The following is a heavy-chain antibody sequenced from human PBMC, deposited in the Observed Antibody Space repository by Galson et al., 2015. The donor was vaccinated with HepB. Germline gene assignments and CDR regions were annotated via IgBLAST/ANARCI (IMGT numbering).Heavy chain of an antibody. J-gene: IGHJ4*02. D-gene: IGHD3-3*01. Sequence: SVKVSCKASGYTFTGYYMHWVRQAPGQGLEWMGWINPNSGGTNYAQKFQGRVTMTRDTSISTAYMELSRLRSDDTAVYYCATDLEWSQYLDYWGQGTLVTVSS. CDR2: INPNSGGT. V-gene: IGHV1-2*02. CDR1: GYTFTGYY. CDR3: ATDLEWSQYLDY.